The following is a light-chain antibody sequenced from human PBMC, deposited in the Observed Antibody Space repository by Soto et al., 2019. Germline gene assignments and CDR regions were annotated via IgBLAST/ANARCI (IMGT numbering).Light chain of an antibody. CDR1: QSVSSY. V-gene: IGKV3-11*01. CDR3: QQRSNWPIT. Sequence: EIVSTQSPATLSFSPGERATLSWRASQSVSSYLAWYQQKFGQARTFLIYDASSRATGIPARFSGSGSGTDFTLTPSSLVPEDFAVYYCQQRSNWPITFSQGTRLEIK. J-gene: IGKJ5*01. CDR2: DAS.